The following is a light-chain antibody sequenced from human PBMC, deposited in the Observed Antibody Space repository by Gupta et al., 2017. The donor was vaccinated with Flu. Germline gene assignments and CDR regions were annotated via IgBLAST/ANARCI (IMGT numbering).Light chain of an antibody. J-gene: IGLJ3*02. CDR2: EVT. CDR3: SSFTSSTIGV. Sequence: SITISCTGTSSDVGGYDYVSWYQHYPGKAPKLIIYEVTNRPSGVSNRFSGSKSGNAASLTISGLQPEDEAHYYCSSFTSSTIGVFGGGTKLTVL. CDR1: SSDVGGYDY. V-gene: IGLV2-14*01.